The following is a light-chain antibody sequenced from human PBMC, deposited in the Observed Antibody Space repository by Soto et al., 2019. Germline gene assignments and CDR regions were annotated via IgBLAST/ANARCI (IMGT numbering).Light chain of an antibody. V-gene: IGKV1-27*01. J-gene: IGKJ5*01. Sequence: DIQLTQSPSSLSASVGDKVTITCRASQSIRSYLNWVQQKPGKAPKLLIYDASSLQSGVPSRFTGSGSGTDFTLTISSLQPEDVATYYCQKYDSAPITFGQGTRLEIK. CDR3: QKYDSAPIT. CDR2: DAS. CDR1: QSIRSY.